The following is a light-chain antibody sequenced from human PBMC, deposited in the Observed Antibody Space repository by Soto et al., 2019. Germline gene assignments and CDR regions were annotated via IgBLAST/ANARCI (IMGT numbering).Light chain of an antibody. J-gene: IGLJ2*01. CDR1: IHYDF. Sequence: QSVLTQPASVSGSPGQSITISCTGYIHYDFVSWYQQHPGTAPKLVIYEVSNRPSGTSDRFSGSKSGHTASLTISGLQTEDEAVYYCGSYTSSSTLVFGGGTKLTVL. CDR3: GSYTSSSTLV. CDR2: EVS. V-gene: IGLV2-14*01.